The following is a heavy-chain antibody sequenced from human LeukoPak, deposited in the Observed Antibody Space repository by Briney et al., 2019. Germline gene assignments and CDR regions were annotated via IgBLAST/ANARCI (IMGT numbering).Heavy chain of an antibody. CDR1: GFIFSTSW. J-gene: IGHJ4*02. D-gene: IGHD3-3*01. CDR3: ARGITSGPRRYDVRNFDY. V-gene: IGHV3-7*01. Sequence: GGSLRLSCTASGFIFSTSWMTWVRQAPGKGLEWVANINPDGSEKYYVDSVKGRFTISRDNAKNSLYLQMNSLRAEDTAVYYCARGITSGPRRYDVRNFDYWGQGTPVTVSS. CDR2: INPDGSEK.